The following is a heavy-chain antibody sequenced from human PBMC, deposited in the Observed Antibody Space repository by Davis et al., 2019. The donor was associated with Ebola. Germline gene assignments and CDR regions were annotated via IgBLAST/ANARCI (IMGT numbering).Heavy chain of an antibody. V-gene: IGHV5-51*01. CDR1: GYSFPTYW. CDR2: IYPGDSDT. J-gene: IGHJ4*02. Sequence: KVSCKASGYSFPTYWIGWVRQMPGKGLEWMGIIYPGDSDTRYSPPFQGQVTISADKSISTAYLQWSSLKASDTAMYYCARQVGVVTSPDFWGQGTLVTVSS. CDR3: ARQVGVVTSPDF. D-gene: IGHD4-23*01.